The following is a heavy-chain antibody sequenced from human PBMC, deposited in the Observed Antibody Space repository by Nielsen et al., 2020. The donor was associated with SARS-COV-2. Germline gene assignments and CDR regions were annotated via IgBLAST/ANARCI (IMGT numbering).Heavy chain of an antibody. V-gene: IGHV7-4-1*02. CDR2: INTDRGSP. CDR3: ARDILSGLRNWFDP. CDR1: GYSFSDHF. D-gene: IGHD3-9*01. Sequence: ASVKVSCKASGYSFSDHFMNWLRQAPGQGLEWMGWINTDRGSPTYAQGFAGRFVFSLDTSVSTAYLEITSLKPEDTAVYYCARDILSGLRNWFDPWGQGTLVTVSS. J-gene: IGHJ5*02.